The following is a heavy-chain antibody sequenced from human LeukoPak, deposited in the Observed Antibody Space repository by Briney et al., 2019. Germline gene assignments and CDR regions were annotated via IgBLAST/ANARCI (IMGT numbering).Heavy chain of an antibody. CDR3: ARFKGGTGFDY. D-gene: IGHD1-26*01. CDR2: ISSSGKS. Sequence: SDTLSLTCAFSGDSISTTDFDWASIRQPPGRGVEWIATISSSGKSYYNPYLMSRVTISVDTSKNQFSLDVTSVTAADTGLFYCARFKGGTGFDYWGRGILVIVS. J-gene: IGHJ4*02. V-gene: IGHV4-39*01. CDR1: GDSISTTDFD.